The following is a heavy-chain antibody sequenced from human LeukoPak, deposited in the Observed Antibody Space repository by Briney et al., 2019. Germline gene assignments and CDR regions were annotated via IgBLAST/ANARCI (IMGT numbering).Heavy chain of an antibody. Sequence: GASVKVSCKASGYTFTSYDINWVRQATGQGLEWMGWMNPNSGNTGYAQKFQGRVTMTRNTSISTTYKELSSLRSEDTAVYYCARILITIFGVVIQAFAYWGQGTLVTVSS. V-gene: IGHV1-8*01. CDR1: GYTFTSYD. CDR3: ARILITIFGVVIQAFAY. CDR2: MNPNSGNT. D-gene: IGHD3-3*01. J-gene: IGHJ4*02.